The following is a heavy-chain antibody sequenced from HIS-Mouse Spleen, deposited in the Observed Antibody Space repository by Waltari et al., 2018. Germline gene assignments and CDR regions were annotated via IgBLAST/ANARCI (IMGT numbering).Heavy chain of an antibody. J-gene: IGHJ3*02. CDR2: IYTCGST. V-gene: IGHV4-4*07. Sequence: QVQLQESGPGLVKPSETLSLTCTVSGGSISSYYWSWIRQPAGKGLEGIGRIYTCGSTNYNPSLTGRVTMSVETSKTQFSLKLSSVTAADTAVYYCARDFHDFWSGYYGGDKKHDAFDIWGQGTMVTVSS. D-gene: IGHD3-3*01. CDR1: GGSISSYY. CDR3: ARDFHDFWSGYYGGDKKHDAFDI.